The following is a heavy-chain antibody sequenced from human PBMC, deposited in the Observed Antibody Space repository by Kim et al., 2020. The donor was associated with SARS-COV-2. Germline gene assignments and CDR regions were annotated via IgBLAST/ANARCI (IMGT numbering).Heavy chain of an antibody. D-gene: IGHD2-2*01. CDR2: IYYSGST. V-gene: IGHV4-39*01. Sequence: SETLSLTCTVSGGSISSSSYYWGWIRQPPGKGLEWIGSIYYSGSTYYNPSLKSRVTISVDTSKNQFSLKLSSVTAADTAVYYCARRGSTSSNEYYYMDVWGKGTTVTVSS. CDR3: ARRGSTSSNEYYYMDV. J-gene: IGHJ6*03. CDR1: GGSISSSSYY.